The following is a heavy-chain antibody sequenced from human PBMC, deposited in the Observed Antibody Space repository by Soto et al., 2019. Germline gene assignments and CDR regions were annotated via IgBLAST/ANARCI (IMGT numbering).Heavy chain of an antibody. CDR1: GFTFSSYA. Sequence: PGGALRLSCAASGFTFSSYAMSWVRQAPGKGLEWVSAISGSGGSTYYADSVKGRFTISRDNSKNTLYLQMNSLRAEDTAVYYCAKDQVRSSGYSNYYGMDVWGQGTTVTVSS. CDR2: ISGSGGST. V-gene: IGHV3-23*01. CDR3: AKDQVRSSGYSNYYGMDV. D-gene: IGHD3-22*01. J-gene: IGHJ6*02.